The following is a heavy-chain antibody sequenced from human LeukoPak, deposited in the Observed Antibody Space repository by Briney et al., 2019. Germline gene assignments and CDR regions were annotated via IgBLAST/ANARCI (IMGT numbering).Heavy chain of an antibody. Sequence: GGSLRLSCAASGFTFSSYSMNWVRQAPGEGLEWVSYISSSSSTIYYADSVKGRFTISRDNAKNSLYLQMNSLRAEDTAVYYCARRQQVFDYWGQGTLVTVSS. CDR1: GFTFSSYS. D-gene: IGHD6-13*01. V-gene: IGHV3-48*01. CDR3: ARRQQVFDY. J-gene: IGHJ4*02. CDR2: ISSSSSTI.